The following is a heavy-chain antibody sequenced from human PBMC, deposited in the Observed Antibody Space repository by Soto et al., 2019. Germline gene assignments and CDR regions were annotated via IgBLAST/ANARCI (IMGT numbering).Heavy chain of an antibody. V-gene: IGHV1-69*01. Sequence: QVQLVQSGAEVKKPGSSVKVSCKASGDIFSSYPFSWVRQAPGQGLEGMGGIVPLLGTADYAQKFQDRVTITADDSTSTVYMELGSLRSDDTAVYYCARDRGSQNWYFGVWGRGTLVSVSS. J-gene: IGHJ2*01. CDR2: IVPLLGTA. CDR1: GDIFSSYP. D-gene: IGHD3-10*01. CDR3: ARDRGSQNWYFGV.